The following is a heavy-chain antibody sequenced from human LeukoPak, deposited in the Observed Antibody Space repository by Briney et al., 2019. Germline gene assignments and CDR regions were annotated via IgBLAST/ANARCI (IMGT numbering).Heavy chain of an antibody. CDR2: ISGSGGST. D-gene: IGHD6-19*01. Sequence: GGSLRLSWAAAGFTVSSYAMRWVRQAPGEGLECVSSISGSGGSTYYADSVKGRFTISRDNSKNTLYLQMNSLRAEDTAVYYCAKGDDSSGWYLHFQHWGQGTLVTVSS. CDR3: AKGDDSSGWYLHFQH. CDR1: GFTVSSYA. J-gene: IGHJ1*01. V-gene: IGHV3-23*01.